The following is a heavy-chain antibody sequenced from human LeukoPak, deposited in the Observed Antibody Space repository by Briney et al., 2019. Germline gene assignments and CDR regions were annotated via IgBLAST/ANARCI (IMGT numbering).Heavy chain of an antibody. CDR3: ARDHYDFWSGYYTGIWFDP. CDR2: IYTSGNT. J-gene: IGHJ5*02. V-gene: IGHV4-4*09. D-gene: IGHD3-3*01. CDR1: GGSISSYY. Sequence: SETLSLTCTVSGGSISSYYWSWIRQPPGKGLEWIGYIYTSGNTNYNPSLKSRVTISVDTSKNQFSLKLSSVTAADTAVYYCARDHYDFWSGYYTGIWFDPWGQGTLVTVSS.